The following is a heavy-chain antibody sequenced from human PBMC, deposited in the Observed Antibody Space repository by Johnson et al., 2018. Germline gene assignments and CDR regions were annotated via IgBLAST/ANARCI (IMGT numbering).Heavy chain of an antibody. J-gene: IGHJ6*04. D-gene: IGHD6-6*01. CDR2: ISWNSGSI. Sequence: VQLVESGGGVVRPGGSLRLSCAASGFTFDDYAMHWVRQAPGKGLEWVSGISWNSGSIGYADSVKGRFTIARDNAKNSLYLQMNSLRAEETALYYCALAARPGYYDYGMDVWGKGTTVTGSS. V-gene: IGHV3-9*01. CDR3: ALAARPGYYDYGMDV. CDR1: GFTFDDYA.